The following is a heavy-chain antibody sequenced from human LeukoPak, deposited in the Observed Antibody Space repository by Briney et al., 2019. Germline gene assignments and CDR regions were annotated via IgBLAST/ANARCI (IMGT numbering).Heavy chain of an antibody. J-gene: IGHJ5*02. D-gene: IGHD6-19*01. CDR3: ARAGRDSSVLRP. CDR2: IKQDGSEK. V-gene: IGHV3-7*01. Sequence: PGGSLRLSCAASGFTFSSYWMNWVRQAPGKGLEWVANIKQDGSEKYYVDSVKGRFTISRDNAKNSLYLQMNILRAEDTAVYYCARAGRDSSVLRPWGQGTLVTVSS. CDR1: GFTFSSYW.